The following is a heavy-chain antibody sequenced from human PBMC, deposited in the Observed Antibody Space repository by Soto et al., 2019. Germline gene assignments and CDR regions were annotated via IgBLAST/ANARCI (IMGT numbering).Heavy chain of an antibody. CDR3: ARMATFGSLNCFDP. CDR2: MNPGSGDT. V-gene: IGHV1-8*01. D-gene: IGHD3-16*01. J-gene: IGHJ5*02. Sequence: VASVKVSCKASGYSFTNNDVSWVRQATGQGLEWMGWMNPGSGDTGYAQKFQGRVTMTRDISIATAYMELSSLRSDDTAIYYCARMATFGSLNCFDPWGKGPLVTASS. CDR1: GYSFTNND.